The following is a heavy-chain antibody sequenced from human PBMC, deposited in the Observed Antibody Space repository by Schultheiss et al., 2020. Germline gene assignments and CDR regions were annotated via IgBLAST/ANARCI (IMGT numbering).Heavy chain of an antibody. CDR3: AREIARTGWADY. J-gene: IGHJ4*02. D-gene: IGHD3-16*01. V-gene: IGHV4-59*12. CDR1: GGSFSSYY. Sequence: SETLSLTCAVYGGSFSSYYWSWIRQPPGKGLEWIGYIYYSGSTNYNPSLKSRVTISVDTSKNQFSLKLSSVTAADTAVYYCAREIARTGWADYWGQGTLVTVSS. CDR2: IYYSGST.